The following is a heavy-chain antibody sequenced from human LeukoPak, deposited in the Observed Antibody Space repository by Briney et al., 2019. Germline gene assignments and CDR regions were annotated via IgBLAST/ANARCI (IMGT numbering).Heavy chain of an antibody. CDR1: GYTFTSYG. J-gene: IGHJ6*02. CDR2: ISAYNGNT. D-gene: IGHD4-17*01. V-gene: IGHV1-18*01. CDR3: ARAATVTTPYYYYGMDV. Sequence: ASVKVSCKASGYTFTSYGISWVRQAPGQGLEWMGWISAYNGNTNYAQKLQGRVTMTTDTSTSTAYMELRSLRSDDTAVYYCARAATVTTPYYYYGMDVWGQGTTVTVSS.